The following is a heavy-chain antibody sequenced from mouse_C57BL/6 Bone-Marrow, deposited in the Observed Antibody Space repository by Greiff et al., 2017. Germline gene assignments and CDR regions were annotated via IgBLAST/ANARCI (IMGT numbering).Heavy chain of an antibody. J-gene: IGHJ4*01. CDR2: ISDGGSYT. Sequence: DVMLVESGGGLVKPGGSLKLSCAASGFTFSSYAMSWVRQTPEKRLEWVATISDGGSYTYYPDNVKGRFTISRDNAKNNLYLQMSHLKSEDTAMYYCARDDESFLYYAMDYGGQGTSVTVSS. CDR3: ARDDESFLYYAMDY. D-gene: IGHD1-3*01. CDR1: GFTFSSYA. V-gene: IGHV5-4*01.